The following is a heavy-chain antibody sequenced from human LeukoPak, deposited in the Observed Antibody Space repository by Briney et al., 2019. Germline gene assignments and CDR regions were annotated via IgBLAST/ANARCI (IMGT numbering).Heavy chain of an antibody. CDR1: GFTFSSYA. CDR2: ISGSGGST. D-gene: IGHD6-13*01. CDR3: AKGEVRAAAGSGFDY. V-gene: IGHV3-23*01. Sequence: GGSLRLSCAASGFTFSSYAMSWVRQAPGKGLEWVSAISGSGGSTYYADSVKGRFTISRDNSKNTLYLQMNSLRAEDTAVYHCAKGEVRAAAGSGFDYWGQGTLVPVSS. J-gene: IGHJ4*02.